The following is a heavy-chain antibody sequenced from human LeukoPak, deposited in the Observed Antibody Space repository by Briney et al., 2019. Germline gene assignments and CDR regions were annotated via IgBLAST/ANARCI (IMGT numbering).Heavy chain of an antibody. CDR3: ARGPLGYCSSTSCSRQYNWFDP. CDR1: GGSFSGYN. Sequence: SETLSLTCAVYGGSFSGYNWSWIRQPPGKGLEWIGEINHSGSTNYNPSLKSRVTISVDTSKNQFSLKLSSVTAADTAVYYCARGPLGYCSSTSCSRQYNWFDPWGQGTLVTVSS. D-gene: IGHD2-2*01. J-gene: IGHJ5*02. CDR2: INHSGST. V-gene: IGHV4-34*01.